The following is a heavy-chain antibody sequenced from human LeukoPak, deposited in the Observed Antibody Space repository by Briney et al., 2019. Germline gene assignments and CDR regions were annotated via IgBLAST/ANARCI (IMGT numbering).Heavy chain of an antibody. CDR3: AKDQGRYFDWLSFLDY. CDR2: VSNSGDYI. V-gene: IGHV3-21*06. D-gene: IGHD3-9*01. CDR1: GFSFSSYR. Sequence: GGSLRLSCAASGFSFSSYRMNWVRQAPGKGLEWVSSVSNSGDYIHYADSVKGRFTISRDNSKNSLYLQMNSLRAEDTAVYYCAKDQGRYFDWLSFLDYWGQGTLVTVSS. J-gene: IGHJ4*02.